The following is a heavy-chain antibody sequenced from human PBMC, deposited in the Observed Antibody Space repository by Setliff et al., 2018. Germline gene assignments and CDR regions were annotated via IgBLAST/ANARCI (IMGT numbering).Heavy chain of an antibody. V-gene: IGHV1-24*01. CDR1: GYTLIELS. J-gene: IGHJ4*02. Sequence: ASVKVSCKVSGYTLIELSMHWVRQAPGKGLEWMGGFDPEDGETIYAQKFQGRVTMTEDTSTDTAYMELSSLRSEDTAVYYCATGSGYYFIPVYWGQGTLVTVSS. CDR2: FDPEDGET. D-gene: IGHD3-22*01. CDR3: ATGSGYYFIPVY.